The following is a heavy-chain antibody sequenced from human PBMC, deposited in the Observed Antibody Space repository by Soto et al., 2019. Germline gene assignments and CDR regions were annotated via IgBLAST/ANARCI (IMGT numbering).Heavy chain of an antibody. V-gene: IGHV4-31*03. CDR2: IYYSGST. D-gene: IGHD4-17*01. CDR1: GGSISSGGYY. CDR3: ASSTVTSYTGHFDL. J-gene: IGHJ2*01. Sequence: QVQLQESGPGLVRPSQTLSLTCTVSGGSISSGGYYWRWIRQHPGEGLEWIGYIYYSGSTYYNPSLKSRVTISVDTSKNQSSLKLSSVTAADTAVYYCASSTVTSYTGHFDLWGRGTLVTVSS.